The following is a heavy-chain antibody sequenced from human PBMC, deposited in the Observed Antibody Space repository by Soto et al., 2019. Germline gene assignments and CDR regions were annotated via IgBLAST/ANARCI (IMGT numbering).Heavy chain of an antibody. Sequence: TLSLTCTVSGGSISSGDYYWSWIRQPPGKGLEWIGYIYYSGSTYYNPSLKSRVTISVDTSKNQFSLKLSSVTAADTAVYYCASRTYCSSTSCYIGVIDYWGQGPLVSVS. CDR3: ASRTYCSSTSCYIGVIDY. J-gene: IGHJ4*02. V-gene: IGHV4-30-4*01. CDR1: GGSISSGDYY. CDR2: IYYSGST. D-gene: IGHD2-2*02.